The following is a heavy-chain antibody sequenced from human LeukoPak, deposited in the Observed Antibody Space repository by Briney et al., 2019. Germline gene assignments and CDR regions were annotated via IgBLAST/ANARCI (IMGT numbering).Heavy chain of an antibody. CDR2: ISYDGSNK. J-gene: IGHJ6*02. Sequence: GRSLRLSCAASGFTFSSYAMHWVRQAPGKGLEWVAVISYDGSNKYYADSVKGRFTISRDNSKNTLYLQMNSLRAEDTAVYYCARDQGFGRYFDWLKYYYYGMDVWGQGTTVTVSS. CDR1: GFTFSSYA. D-gene: IGHD3-9*01. CDR3: ARDQGFGRYFDWLKYYYYGMDV. V-gene: IGHV3-30*04.